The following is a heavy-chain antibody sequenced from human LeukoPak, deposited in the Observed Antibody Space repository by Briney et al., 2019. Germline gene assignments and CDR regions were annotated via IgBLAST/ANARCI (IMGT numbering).Heavy chain of an antibody. D-gene: IGHD2-2*01. CDR2: IWYDGSKT. CDR1: GFTFTNYG. Sequence: GRCLGLSCTTSGFTFTNYGIKWVRQAPGKGLEWVAAIWYDGSKTSYTDSVKGRFTVSRDISKNTVYLQMNGLKAEDTAVYYCARDDCSTTPCYAYWGQGTLVTVSS. J-gene: IGHJ4*02. CDR3: ARDDCSTTPCYAY. V-gene: IGHV3-33*01.